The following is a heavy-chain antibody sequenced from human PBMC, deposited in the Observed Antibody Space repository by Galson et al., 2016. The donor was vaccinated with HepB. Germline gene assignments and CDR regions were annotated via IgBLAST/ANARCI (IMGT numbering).Heavy chain of an antibody. V-gene: IGHV4-59*06. CDR3: ARGVGLSVGALEAEDNWFDP. J-gene: IGHJ5*02. D-gene: IGHD1-26*01. Sequence: SETLSLTCTVSGGFISSYYWSWIRQPPGKGLEWIGYRFDSGSTYYNTSLKSRLTISVDTSKNQFSLNLSSVTAADTAVCFCARGVGLSVGALEAEDNWFDPWGQGTLVTVSS. CDR2: RFDSGST. CDR1: GGFISSYY.